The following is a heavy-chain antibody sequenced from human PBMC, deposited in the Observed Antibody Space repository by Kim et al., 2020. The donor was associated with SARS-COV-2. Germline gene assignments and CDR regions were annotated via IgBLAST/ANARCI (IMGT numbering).Heavy chain of an antibody. Sequence: ASVKVSCKASGYTFTSYDINWVRQATGQGLEWMGWMNPNSGNTGYAQKFQGRVTMTRNTSISTAYMELSSLRSEDTAVYYCARDARGFEDSSSWYGIRYYYYYGMDVWGQGTTVTVSS. D-gene: IGHD6-13*01. J-gene: IGHJ6*02. CDR2: MNPNSGNT. CDR1: GYTFTSYD. V-gene: IGHV1-8*01. CDR3: ARDARGFEDSSSWYGIRYYYYYGMDV.